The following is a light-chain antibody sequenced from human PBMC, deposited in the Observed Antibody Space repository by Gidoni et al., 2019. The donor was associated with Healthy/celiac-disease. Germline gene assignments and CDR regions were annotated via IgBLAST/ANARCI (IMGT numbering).Light chain of an antibody. V-gene: IGKV3-15*01. CDR1: QRVSSN. J-gene: IGKJ4*01. CDR2: GAS. CDR3: QQYNNWPPLT. Sequence: EIVMTQSPATLSVSPGERATLTCRASQRVSSNLAWYQQKPGQAPRLLIYGASTRATGIPARFSGSGSGTECTLTISSLQSEDFAVYYCQQYNNWPPLTFGGXTKVEIK.